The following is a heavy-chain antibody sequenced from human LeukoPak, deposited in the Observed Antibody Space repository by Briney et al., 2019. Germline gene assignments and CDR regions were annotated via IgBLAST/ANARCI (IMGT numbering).Heavy chain of an antibody. J-gene: IGHJ4*02. CDR1: GFTFSSYC. CDR3: ASGSYFDD. Sequence: PGGSLRLSCAASGFTFSSYCMSWVRQARGKGLEWVASIKPDGTEKYYGDSLKGRFTISRDNAKNSLYLQMNSLTAEDTAAYYCASGSYFDDWGQGTLVTVSS. CDR2: IKPDGTEK. D-gene: IGHD1-26*01. V-gene: IGHV3-7*01.